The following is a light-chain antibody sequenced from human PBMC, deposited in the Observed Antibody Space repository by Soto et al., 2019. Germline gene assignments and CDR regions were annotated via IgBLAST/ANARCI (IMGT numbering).Light chain of an antibody. V-gene: IGLV1-47*01. Sequence: QSVLTQPASSSGTPGQRVTISCSGSSSNIGSRYVYWYQVVPGTAPKLLIYWNDQRPSGVPDRFSGSKSGTSASLAISGLRSEDEADYYSGAWDHRLSGYFFGSGTKVTVL. J-gene: IGLJ1*01. CDR3: GAWDHRLSGYF. CDR2: WND. CDR1: SSNIGSRY.